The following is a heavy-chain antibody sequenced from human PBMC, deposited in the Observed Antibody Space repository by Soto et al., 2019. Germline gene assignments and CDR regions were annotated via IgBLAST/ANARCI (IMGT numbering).Heavy chain of an antibody. J-gene: IGHJ3*01. CDR1: GGSINSGAYY. V-gene: IGHV4-31*03. CDR3: ARARLRAVYAFDF. Sequence: QVQLQESGPGLVNPSRTLSLTCTVSGGSINSGAYYWSWVRQHPGKGLEWIGYIYYSGSTYFSPSLKSRLTISIDTSKNQFSLKLSSVTAADTAMYYCARARLRAVYAFDFWGQGTMVTVSS. D-gene: IGHD5-12*01. CDR2: IYYSGST.